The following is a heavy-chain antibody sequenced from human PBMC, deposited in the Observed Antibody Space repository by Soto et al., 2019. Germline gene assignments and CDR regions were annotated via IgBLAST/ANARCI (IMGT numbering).Heavy chain of an antibody. D-gene: IGHD1-7*01. Sequence: WTWIRQPPGKGLEWIGYIHYSGSTHYNPSLKSRVTISVDTSKNQFSLKLNSVTAADTAVYYCARDSNSNWFDPWGQGTLVTVSS. CDR3: ARDSNSNWFDP. V-gene: IGHV4-59*01. J-gene: IGHJ5*02. CDR2: IHYSGST.